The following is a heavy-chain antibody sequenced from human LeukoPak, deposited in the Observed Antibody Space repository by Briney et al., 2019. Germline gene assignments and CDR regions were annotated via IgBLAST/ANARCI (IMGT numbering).Heavy chain of an antibody. CDR2: IQYDGSNK. CDR3: AKDGVTGYYQYYMDV. CDR1: GFTFSSYG. D-gene: IGHD3-9*01. V-gene: IGHV3-30*02. J-gene: IGHJ6*03. Sequence: PGGSLRLSCAASGFTFSSYGIHWVRQAPGKGLEWVAFIQYDGSNKYYADSVKGRFTISRDNSKNTLNLQLNSLRAEDTAVYYCAKDGVTGYYQYYMDVWGKGTTVTVSS.